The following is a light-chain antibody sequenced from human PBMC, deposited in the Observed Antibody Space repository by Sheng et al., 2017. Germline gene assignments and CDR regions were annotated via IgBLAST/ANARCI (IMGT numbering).Light chain of an antibody. Sequence: QSVLTQPPSASGTPGQRVTISCSGSRSNLGSYYVYWYQHLPGTAPKLLIFRNNERPSGVPDRFSGSKSGTSASLDISGLRSEDEAEYYCAAWDGNLSGVVFGGGTKLTVL. CDR3: AAWDGNLSGVV. CDR2: RNN. CDR1: RSNLGSYY. V-gene: IGLV1-47*01. J-gene: IGLJ2*01.